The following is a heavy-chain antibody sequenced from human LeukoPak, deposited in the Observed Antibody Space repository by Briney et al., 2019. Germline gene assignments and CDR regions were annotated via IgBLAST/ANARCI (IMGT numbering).Heavy chain of an antibody. CDR1: AFTFSSYE. CDR3: AGGMPNGDYNYYYYYAMDV. Sequence: GSLRLSCAASAFTFSSYEMNGVGQAPGKGLEWVSYISSSSSTISYAASVKGRFTISRENATSSMYLQRNSLRAEGTAVYYCAGGMPNGDYNYYYYYAMDVWGKGTTVTVSS. CDR2: ISSSSSTI. J-gene: IGHJ6*04. V-gene: IGHV3-48*03. D-gene: IGHD4-17*01.